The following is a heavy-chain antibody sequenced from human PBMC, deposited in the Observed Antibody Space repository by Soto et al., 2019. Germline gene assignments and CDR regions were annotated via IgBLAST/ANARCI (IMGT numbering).Heavy chain of an antibody. V-gene: IGHV4-61*08. CDR2: IYYSGSA. J-gene: IGHJ5*02. CDR3: AAGSVWLDP. D-gene: IGHD3-10*01. Sequence: PSETLSLTCTVSGGSISSGGYYWSWIRQPPGKGLQWIGYIYYSGSATYNPSLKGRVTISVDTSKNQFSLKLSSVTTADTAVYYCAAGSVWLDPWGQGTLVTVSS. CDR1: GGSISSGGYY.